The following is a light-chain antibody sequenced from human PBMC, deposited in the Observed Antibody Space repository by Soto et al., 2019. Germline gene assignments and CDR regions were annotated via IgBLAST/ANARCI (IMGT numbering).Light chain of an antibody. CDR2: DAS. CDR3: QQRSNWPTWT. V-gene: IGKV3-11*01. CDR1: QSVNKY. Sequence: EIGLTQSPATLSLSTGERATLSCRASQSVNKYLAWYRQKPGQPPRLLIYDASYRATGIPDRFSGGGSGADFTLTISSLEPEDFAVYYCQQRSNWPTWTFGQGTKVDIK. J-gene: IGKJ1*01.